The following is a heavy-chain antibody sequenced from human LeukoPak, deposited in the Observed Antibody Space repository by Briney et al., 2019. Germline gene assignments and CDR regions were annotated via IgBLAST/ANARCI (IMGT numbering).Heavy chain of an antibody. J-gene: IGHJ2*01. CDR1: GYSFTNYW. CDR3: ARTYCSGGNCFSTYWYFDL. D-gene: IGHD2-15*01. Sequence: GESLKISCKGSGYSFTNYWIGWVRQMPGKGLEWMGIIYPGDSATRYSPSFQGQVTISADTSISTAYLQWSSLKASGTAMYYCARTYCSGGNCFSTYWYFDLWGRGTLVTVSS. V-gene: IGHV5-51*01. CDR2: IYPGDSAT.